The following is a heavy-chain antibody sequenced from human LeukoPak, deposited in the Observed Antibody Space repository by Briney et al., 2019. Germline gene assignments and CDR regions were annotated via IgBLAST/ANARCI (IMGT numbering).Heavy chain of an antibody. D-gene: IGHD1-26*01. Sequence: PSETLSLTCSVSGGSISSYYWNWIRQPPGKGLEWIGYMHYSGRSNYNPSLKSRVTISVDTSKNQFSLKLSSVTAADTAVYYCARGGVGATYAGFDNWGQGTLVTVSS. CDR1: GGSISSYY. V-gene: IGHV4-59*12. CDR3: ARGGVGATYAGFDN. CDR2: MHYSGRS. J-gene: IGHJ4*02.